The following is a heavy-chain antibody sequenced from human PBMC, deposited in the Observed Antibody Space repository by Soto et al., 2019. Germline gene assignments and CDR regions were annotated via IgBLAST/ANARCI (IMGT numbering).Heavy chain of an antibody. CDR3: AKTATTVTRPDYYGMDV. J-gene: IGHJ6*02. Sequence: GGSLRLSCAASGFTFSSYAMSWVRQAPGKGLEWVSAISGSGGSTYYADSVKGRFTISRDNSKNTLYLQMNSLRAEDTAVYSCAKTATTVTRPDYYGMDVWGQGTTVTVSS. V-gene: IGHV3-23*01. D-gene: IGHD4-17*01. CDR1: GFTFSSYA. CDR2: ISGSGGST.